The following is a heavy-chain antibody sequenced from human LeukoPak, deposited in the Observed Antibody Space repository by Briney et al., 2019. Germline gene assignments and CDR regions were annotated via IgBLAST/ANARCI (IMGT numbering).Heavy chain of an antibody. CDR3: ARGGGIAVAGMYYYYYYMDV. V-gene: IGHV4-38-2*02. J-gene: IGHJ6*03. D-gene: IGHD6-19*01. CDR2: IYHSGST. CDR1: GYSISSGYY. Sequence: SETLSLTCTVSGYSISSGYYWGWIRQPPGKGLEWIGSIYHSGSTYYNPSLKSRVTISVDTSKNQFSLKLSSVTAADTAVYYCARGGGIAVAGMYYYYYYMDVWGKGTTVTVSS.